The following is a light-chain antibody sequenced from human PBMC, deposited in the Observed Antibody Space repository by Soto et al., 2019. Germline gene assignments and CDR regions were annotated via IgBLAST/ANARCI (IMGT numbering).Light chain of an antibody. J-gene: IGLJ1*01. Sequence: QSALTQPASVSGSPGQSITISCTGTSSDVGSYNLVSWYQQHPGKVPKLIIYEASRRPSGGSNRFSGSKSGNTASLTISGLQAEDEADYYCCSYADHSTYVFGTGTKVTVL. CDR2: EAS. CDR1: SSDVGSYNL. CDR3: CSYADHSTYV. V-gene: IGLV2-23*01.